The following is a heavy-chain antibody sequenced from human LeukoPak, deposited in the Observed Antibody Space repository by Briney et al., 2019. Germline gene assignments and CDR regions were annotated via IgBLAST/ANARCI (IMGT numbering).Heavy chain of an antibody. Sequence: ASETLSLTCAVSGYSISSGYYWGWIRQPPGKGLEWIGSIYHSGSTYYNPSLKSRVTISVDTSKNQFSLKLSSVTAADRAVYYCARLSQLWFGELLPFVDYWGQGTLVTVSS. J-gene: IGHJ4*02. CDR3: ARLSQLWFGELLPFVDY. D-gene: IGHD3-10*01. CDR2: IYHSGST. V-gene: IGHV4-38-2*01. CDR1: GYSISSGYY.